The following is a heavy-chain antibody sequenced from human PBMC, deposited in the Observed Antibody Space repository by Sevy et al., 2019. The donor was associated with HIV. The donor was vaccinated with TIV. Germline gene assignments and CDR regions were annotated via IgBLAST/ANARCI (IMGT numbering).Heavy chain of an antibody. V-gene: IGHV1-24*01. CDR2: FDPEDDET. CDR3: ATTKDYYESSGSPFDY. CDR1: GYRLSQLS. D-gene: IGHD3-22*01. J-gene: IGHJ4*02. Sequence: ASVKVSCKVSGYRLSQLSMHWVRQAPGKGLEWMGSFDPEDDETIYAQNFRGRVAMTEDTSTDTAYMELSTLTSEDTAVYYCATTKDYYESSGSPFDYWGQGTLVTVSS.